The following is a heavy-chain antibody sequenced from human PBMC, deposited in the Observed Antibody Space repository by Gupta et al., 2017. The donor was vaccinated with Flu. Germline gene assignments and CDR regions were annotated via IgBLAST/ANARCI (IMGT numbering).Heavy chain of an antibody. CDR1: F. CDR3: ARAGATYADYGLDV. J-gene: IGHJ6*02. Sequence: FIDWVRQAPGKGLEWVGRSLNRKNNYRAEYGASVKGRVTISRDASKKSLYLIIGSLKAEDTATYYCARAGATYADYGLDVWGQGTTVTVSS. V-gene: IGHV3-72*01. D-gene: IGHD3-16*01. CDR2: SLNRKNNYRA.